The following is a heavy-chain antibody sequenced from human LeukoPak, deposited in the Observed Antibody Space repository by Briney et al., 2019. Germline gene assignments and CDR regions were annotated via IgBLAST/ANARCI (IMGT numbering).Heavy chain of an antibody. CDR2: IWYDGSNK. J-gene: IGHJ4*02. Sequence: GGSLRLSCAASGFIFNTYGMHSVRQAPGKGLEWVAVIWYDGSNKFYADSVKGRFTISRDNSEDTLYLYMNNLRADDTGVYYCARASGPFDYWGQGTLVTVSS. V-gene: IGHV3-33*01. CDR1: GFIFNTYG. CDR3: ARASGPFDY. D-gene: IGHD3-10*01.